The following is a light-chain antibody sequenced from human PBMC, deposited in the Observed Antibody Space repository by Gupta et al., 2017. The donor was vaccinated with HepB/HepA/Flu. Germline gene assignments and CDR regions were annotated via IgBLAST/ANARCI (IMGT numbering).Light chain of an antibody. CDR2: QDI. CDR1: KLGDKY. J-gene: IGLJ2*01. Sequence: SYELTQPPSVSVSPGQTASITCSGDKLGDKYACWYQQKPGQSPKLVMYQDIKRPSGIPERFSGSNSGNTATLTISGTQTMDEADYYCQAWDSNTVVFGGGTKLTVL. CDR3: QAWDSNTVV. V-gene: IGLV3-1*01.